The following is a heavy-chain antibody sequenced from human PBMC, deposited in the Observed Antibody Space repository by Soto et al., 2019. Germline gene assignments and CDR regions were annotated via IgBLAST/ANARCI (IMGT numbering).Heavy chain of an antibody. CDR3: ARLNALDV. CDR1: GDSVSRDLTS. Sequence: QGQLQQSGPGLVKPSQTLSLTCAISGDSVSRDLTSWNWIRQSPSRGLEWLGRTYYRSKWFHDYAASVKSRMTINPVTSKNQFSLVMNSMTPDDTVVYYCARLNALDVWGRGNVVTVSS. D-gene: IGHD2-8*01. J-gene: IGHJ3*01. V-gene: IGHV6-1*01. CDR2: TYYRSKWFH.